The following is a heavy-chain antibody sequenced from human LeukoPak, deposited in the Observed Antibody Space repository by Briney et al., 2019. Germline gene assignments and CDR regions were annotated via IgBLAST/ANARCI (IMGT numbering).Heavy chain of an antibody. CDR2: IDPTASYT. Sequence: GESPRISCKGSGYSFTNYWITWVRQMPGKGLEWLGRIDPTASYTNYSPSFQGHVTISADKSISTAYLQWSSLKTSDTAMYYCARHYGSGSPLDHWGQGTLVTVSS. J-gene: IGHJ4*02. D-gene: IGHD3-10*01. CDR3: ARHYGSGSPLDH. V-gene: IGHV5-10-1*01. CDR1: GYSFTNYW.